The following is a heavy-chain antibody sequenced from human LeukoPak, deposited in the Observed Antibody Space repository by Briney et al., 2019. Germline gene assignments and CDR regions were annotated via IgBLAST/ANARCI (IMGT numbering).Heavy chain of an antibody. CDR2: IYYSGST. J-gene: IGHJ4*02. CDR3: AIAPAFYGSWSGSDFDF. CDR1: GGSISSGGYY. V-gene: IGHV4-31*03. Sequence: SETLSLTCTVSGGSISSGGYYWGWIRQHPGKGLEWIGYIYYSGSTYYNPSLKSRVTISIDTSKNQFSLKLSSVTAADTAVYYCAIAPAFYGSWSGSDFDFWGQGTLVTVSS. D-gene: IGHD3-3*01.